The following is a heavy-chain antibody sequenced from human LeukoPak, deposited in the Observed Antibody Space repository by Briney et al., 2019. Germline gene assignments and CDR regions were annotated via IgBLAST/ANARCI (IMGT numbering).Heavy chain of an antibody. J-gene: IGHJ3*02. V-gene: IGHV4-59*01. Sequence: SETLSLTCTVSGGSISSYYWSWIRQPPGKGLEWIGYIYYSGSTNYNPSLKSRVTISVDTSKNQFSLKLSSVTAADTAAYYCARSRDAFDIWGQGTMVTASS. CDR3: ARSRDAFDI. CDR1: GGSISSYY. CDR2: IYYSGST.